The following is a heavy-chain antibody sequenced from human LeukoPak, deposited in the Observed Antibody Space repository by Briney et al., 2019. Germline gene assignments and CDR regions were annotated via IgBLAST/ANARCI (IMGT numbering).Heavy chain of an antibody. Sequence: SETLSLTCAVYGGSFSGYYWSWIRQPPGKGLEWMGEINHSGSTNCNPYMKRRGTVSVDTSKNQSALKLSSVTAADTAVYYCAREVVVPAASGGWLDPWGQGTLVTVSS. CDR3: AREVVVPAASGGWLDP. CDR1: GGSFSGYY. D-gene: IGHD2-2*01. CDR2: INHSGST. V-gene: IGHV4-34*01. J-gene: IGHJ5*02.